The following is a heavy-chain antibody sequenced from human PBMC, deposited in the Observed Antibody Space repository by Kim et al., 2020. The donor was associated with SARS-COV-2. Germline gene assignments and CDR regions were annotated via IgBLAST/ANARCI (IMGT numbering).Heavy chain of an antibody. J-gene: IGHJ4*02. V-gene: IGHV3-23*01. CDR2: ISGSGGST. CDR3: AKVPNYYDSSGYNFDY. Sequence: GGSLRLSCAASGFTFSSYAMSWVRQAPGKGLEWVSAISGSGGSTYYADSVKGRFTISRDNSKNTLYLQMNSLRAEDTAVYYCAKVPNYYDSSGYNFDYWGQGTLVTVSS. CDR1: GFTFSSYA. D-gene: IGHD3-22*01.